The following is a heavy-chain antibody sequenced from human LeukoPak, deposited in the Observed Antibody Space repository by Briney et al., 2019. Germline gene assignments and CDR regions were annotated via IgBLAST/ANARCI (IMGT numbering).Heavy chain of an antibody. V-gene: IGHV3-11*04. CDR1: GFTFSDYY. Sequence: GGSLRLSCAASGFTFSDYYMSWIRQAPGKGLEWVSYISSSGSTIYYADSVKGRFTISRDNAKNTLYLQMNSLRAEDRAVYYCARVARKLELRFGAFDIWGQGTMVTGSS. CDR3: ARVARKLELRFGAFDI. CDR2: ISSSGSTI. J-gene: IGHJ3*02. D-gene: IGHD1-7*01.